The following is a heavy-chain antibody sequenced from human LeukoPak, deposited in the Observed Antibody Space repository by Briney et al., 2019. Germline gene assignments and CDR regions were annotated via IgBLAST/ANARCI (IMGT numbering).Heavy chain of an antibody. CDR2: IWYDGSNK. J-gene: IGHJ4*02. CDR1: GFTFSSYG. Sequence: PGGSLRLSCAASGFTFSSYGMHWVRQAPGKGLEWVAVIWYDGSNKYYADSVKGRFTISRDNSKNTLYLQMNSLRAEDTAVYYCASTILGYCSGGSCGTGDYWGQGTLVTVSS. CDR3: ASTILGYCSGGSCGTGDY. D-gene: IGHD2-15*01. V-gene: IGHV3-33*01.